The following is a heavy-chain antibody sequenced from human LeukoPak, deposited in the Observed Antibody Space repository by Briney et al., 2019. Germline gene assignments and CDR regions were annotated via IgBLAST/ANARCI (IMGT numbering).Heavy chain of an antibody. CDR3: ARGGSRQYNF. J-gene: IGHJ4*02. CDR2: IRHDGSEK. V-gene: IGHV3-7*01. Sequence: GGSLRLSCAASGFTFSSYWMSWVRQAPGKGLEWVADIRHDGSEKYYVDSVKGRFTISRDNAKDSLYLQMNSLRVEDTAVYYCARGGSRQYNFWGQGTLVTVSS. CDR1: GFTFSSYW. D-gene: IGHD5-18*01.